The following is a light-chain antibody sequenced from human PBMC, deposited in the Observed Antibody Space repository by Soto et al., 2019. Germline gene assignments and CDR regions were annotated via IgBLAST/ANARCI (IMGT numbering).Light chain of an antibody. CDR2: GAS. J-gene: IGKJ1*01. V-gene: IGKV3D-15*01. CDR1: QSVSSSY. Sequence: EIVMTQSPATLSLSPGERATLSCRASQSVSSSYLAWYQQKPGQAPRLLIYGASSRATGIPDRFSGSGSGTDFTLTISSLQSEDLAVYYCQQYNNWPWTFGQGTKVDI. CDR3: QQYNNWPWT.